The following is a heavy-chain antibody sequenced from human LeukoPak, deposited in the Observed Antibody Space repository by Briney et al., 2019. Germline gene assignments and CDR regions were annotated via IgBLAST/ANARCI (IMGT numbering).Heavy chain of an antibody. Sequence: ASVKVSCKASGYSFTAYYMHWVRQAPGQGLEWMGWINPNSGNTNYAQKLQGRVTMTTDTSTSTAYMEQRSLRSDDTAVYYCARATHCSGGSCYSSRLQLTDYWGQGTLVTVSS. D-gene: IGHD2-15*01. CDR2: INPNSGNT. CDR1: GYSFTAYY. J-gene: IGHJ4*02. CDR3: ARATHCSGGSCYSSRLQLTDY. V-gene: IGHV1-18*04.